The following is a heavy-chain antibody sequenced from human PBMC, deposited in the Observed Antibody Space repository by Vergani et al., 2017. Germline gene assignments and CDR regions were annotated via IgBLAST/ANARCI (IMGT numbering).Heavy chain of an antibody. V-gene: IGHV3-48*01. CDR1: GFTFSSYS. J-gene: IGHJ6*02. CDR2: ISSSSSTI. Sequence: EVQLVESGGGLVQPWGSLRLSCAASGFTFSSYSMNWVRQAPGKGLEWVSYISSSSSTIYYADSVKGRFTISRDNAKNSLYLQMNSLRAENTAVYYCARAERSYYYYGMDVWGQGTTVTVSS. CDR3: ARAERSYYYYGMDV.